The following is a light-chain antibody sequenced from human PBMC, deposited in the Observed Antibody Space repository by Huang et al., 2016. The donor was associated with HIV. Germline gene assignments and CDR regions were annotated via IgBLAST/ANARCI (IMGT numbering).Light chain of an antibody. Sequence: DIVMTQSPGSLTVSPGERASINCTSSQPLLSTANNKSYLAWYQQKPRQPPKALIYWASNRESGVPERFSGSGSGTDFTLTISSLQAEVVALYYCQQYYSASITFGQGTRVEI. CDR1: QPLLSTANNKSY. CDR2: WAS. CDR3: QQYYSASIT. J-gene: IGKJ5*01. V-gene: IGKV4-1*01.